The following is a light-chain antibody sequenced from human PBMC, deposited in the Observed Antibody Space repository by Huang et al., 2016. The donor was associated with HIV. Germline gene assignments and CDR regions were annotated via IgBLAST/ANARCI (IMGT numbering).Light chain of an antibody. J-gene: IGKJ2*01. CDR1: QSVSSY. CDR2: DAP. CDR3: QQRSNWLYT. V-gene: IGKV3-11*01. Sequence: EIVLTQSPATLSLSPWERATLSCRASQSVSSYLAWYQQKPGQAPRLLIYDAPNRATGIPARFSGSGYGTDLTLTISSLEPEDFAVYYCQQRSNWLYTFGQGTKLEIK.